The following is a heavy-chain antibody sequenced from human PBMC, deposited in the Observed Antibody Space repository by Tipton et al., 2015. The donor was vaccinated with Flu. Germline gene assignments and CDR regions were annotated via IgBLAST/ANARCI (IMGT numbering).Heavy chain of an antibody. CDR1: GFTVTSSY. V-gene: IGHV3-53*01. J-gene: IGHJ6*02. D-gene: IGHD2-2*01. CDR2: IYGGGTT. CDR3: AGSPQVPVWPYYYGMDV. Sequence: GSLRLSCAASGFTVTSSYMSWVRQAPGKGLEWVSVIYGGGTTDYADSVKGRFTISRDKSKNALYLQMSSLRAEDTAVYYCAGSPQVPVWPYYYGMDVWGQETTVTVSS.